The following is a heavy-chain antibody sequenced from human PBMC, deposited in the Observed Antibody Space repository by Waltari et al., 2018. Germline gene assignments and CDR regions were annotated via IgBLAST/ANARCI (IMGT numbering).Heavy chain of an antibody. CDR2: MSSDGSGK. J-gene: IGHJ5*02. CDR3: AKAGGIYNYPLDP. V-gene: IGHV3-30*18. Sequence: QVEESGGGVVQPGGSLRLSCVASGYPFNNSGRHWVRQAPGKGLEWLAGMSSDGSGKYYADSMKGRFTMSRDNSKNTVYLQMNSLRPEDTAVYYCAKAGGIYNYPLDPWGQGTLVTVSS. D-gene: IGHD1-26*01. CDR1: GYPFNNSG.